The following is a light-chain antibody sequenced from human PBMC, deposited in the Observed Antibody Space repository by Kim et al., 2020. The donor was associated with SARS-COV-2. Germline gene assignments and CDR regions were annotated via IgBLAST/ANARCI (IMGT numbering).Light chain of an antibody. Sequence: DIQMTQSPSSLSASVGDRVTITCRASQSISTYFNWYQQKPGQAPNLLIYAASSLQSGVPSRFSGSGSGTDFTLTISSLQPEDFATYYCQQSYSTPYTFGQGTKLEI. CDR3: QQSYSTPYT. J-gene: IGKJ2*01. CDR2: AAS. V-gene: IGKV1-39*01. CDR1: QSISTY.